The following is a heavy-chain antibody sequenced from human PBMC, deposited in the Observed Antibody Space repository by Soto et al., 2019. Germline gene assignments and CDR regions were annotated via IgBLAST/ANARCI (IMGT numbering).Heavy chain of an antibody. CDR3: ARGIWEMATIRPENY. V-gene: IGHV3-49*03. J-gene: IGHJ4*02. D-gene: IGHD5-12*01. CDR2: IRSKPYGVTA. CDR1: GFTFNTAW. Sequence: GGSLRLSCAASGFTFNTAWLSWFRQAPGKGLEWVGFIRSKPYGVTAEYAASVKGRSTISRDDSKSIAYLQMNSLTTEDTAVYYCARGIWEMATIRPENYWGQGTPVTVSS.